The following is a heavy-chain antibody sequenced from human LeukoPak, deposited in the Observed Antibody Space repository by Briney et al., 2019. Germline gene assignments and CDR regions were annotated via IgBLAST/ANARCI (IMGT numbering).Heavy chain of an antibody. D-gene: IGHD3-22*01. CDR1: GFTFSSYA. J-gene: IGHJ3*02. V-gene: IGHV3-23*01. CDR3: AKDPRSYYDSSGYYVDAFDI. Sequence: TGGSLRLSCAASGFTFSSYAMSWVRQAPGKGLESVSAISGSGGSTYYADSVKGRFTISRDNSKNTLYLQMNSLRAEDTAVYYCAKDPRSYYDSSGYYVDAFDIWGQGTMVTVSS. CDR2: ISGSGGST.